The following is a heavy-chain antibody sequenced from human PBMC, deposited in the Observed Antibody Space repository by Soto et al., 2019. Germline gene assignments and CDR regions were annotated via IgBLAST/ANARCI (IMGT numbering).Heavy chain of an antibody. J-gene: IGHJ1*01. Sequence: GASVKVSCKASGYILSNYGISWVRQAPGQGLEWMGWISTYSANTYYAQKFQGRVTMTTDTSTSTAYMELRSLRSDDTAVFYCARERDGSSWSSAESLQYWGQGTLVTV. CDR3: ARERDGSSWSSAESLQY. V-gene: IGHV1-18*01. CDR1: GYILSNYG. D-gene: IGHD6-13*01. CDR2: ISTYSANT.